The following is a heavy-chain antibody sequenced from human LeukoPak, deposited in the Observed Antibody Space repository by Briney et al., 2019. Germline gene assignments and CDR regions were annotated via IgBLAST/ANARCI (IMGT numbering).Heavy chain of an antibody. CDR3: ARGQRGLPY. J-gene: IGHJ4*02. V-gene: IGHV4-59*01. D-gene: IGHD2-21*01. CDR2: IYYSGST. Sequence: SETLSLTCTVSGGTISSYYWNWIRQPPGKGLEWIGYIYYSGSTNYNPSLKSRVTISVDTSKNQFSLKLTSVTAADTAVYYCARGQRGLPYWGQGTLVTVSS. CDR1: GGTISSYY.